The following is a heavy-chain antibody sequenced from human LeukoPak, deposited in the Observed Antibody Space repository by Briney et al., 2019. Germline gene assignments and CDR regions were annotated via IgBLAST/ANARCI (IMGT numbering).Heavy chain of an antibody. CDR2: ISGSGGST. D-gene: IGHD3-10*01. CDR3: AKLGGLLWFGELSPFDY. CDR1: GFTFSSYA. Sequence: GGSLRLSGAASGFTFSSYAMSWVRQAPGKGLEWVSAISGSGGSTYYADSVKGRFTISRDNSKNPLYLQMNSLRAEDTAVYYCAKLGGLLWFGELSPFDYWGQGTLVTVS. J-gene: IGHJ4*02. V-gene: IGHV3-23*01.